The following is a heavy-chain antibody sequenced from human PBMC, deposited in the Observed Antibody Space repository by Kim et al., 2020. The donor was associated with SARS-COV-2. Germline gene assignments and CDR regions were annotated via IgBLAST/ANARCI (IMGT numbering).Heavy chain of an antibody. Sequence: GGSLRLSCAASGFTFSSYGMHWVRQAPGKGLEWVAVISYDGSNKYYADSVKGRFTISRDNSKNTLYLQMNSLRAEDTAVYYCAKEWGRGDNYYDSSGDIDYWGQGTLVTVSS. CDR3: AKEWGRGDNYYDSSGDIDY. CDR2: ISYDGSNK. V-gene: IGHV3-30*18. J-gene: IGHJ4*02. D-gene: IGHD3-22*01. CDR1: GFTFSSYG.